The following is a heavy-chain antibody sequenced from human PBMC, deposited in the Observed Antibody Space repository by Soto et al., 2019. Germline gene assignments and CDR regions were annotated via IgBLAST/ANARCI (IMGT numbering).Heavy chain of an antibody. Sequence: PGESLKISCKGSGYSFTSYWIGWVRQMPGKGLEWMGIIYPDDSDTRYSPSFQGQVTISADKSISTAYLQWSSLKASDTAMYYRARQGPLWFEELLSFDYWGQGTLVTVSS. CDR2: IYPDDSDT. CDR1: GYSFTSYW. CDR3: ARQGPLWFEELLSFDY. D-gene: IGHD3-10*01. V-gene: IGHV5-51*01. J-gene: IGHJ4*02.